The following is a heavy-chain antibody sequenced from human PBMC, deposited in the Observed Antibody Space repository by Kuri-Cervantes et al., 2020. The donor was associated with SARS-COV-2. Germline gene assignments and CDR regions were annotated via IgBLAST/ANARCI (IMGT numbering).Heavy chain of an antibody. V-gene: IGHV1-2*04. CDR1: GYTFSGGYY. D-gene: IGHD3-22*01. CDR2: INPNSGGT. CDR3: ARSTPFRRLLVISQGGAFDI. Sequence: VTVSCKASGYTFSGGYYMYWVRQAPGQGLEWMGWINPNSGGTNYAQKFQGWVTMTRDTSISTAYMELSRLRSDDTAVYYCARSTPFRRLLVISQGGAFDIWGQRTMLTVSS. J-gene: IGHJ3*02.